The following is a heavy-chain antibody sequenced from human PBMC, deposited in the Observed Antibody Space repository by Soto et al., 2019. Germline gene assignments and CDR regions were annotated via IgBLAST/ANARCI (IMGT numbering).Heavy chain of an antibody. D-gene: IGHD4-17*01. V-gene: IGHV1-69*13. J-gene: IGHJ5*02. CDR3: ARDPNYADYSWFDP. CDR2: IIPIFGTA. Sequence: SVKVSCKASGGTFSSYAISWVLQAPGQGLEWMGGIIPIFGTANYAQKFQGRVTITADESTSTAYMELSSLRSEDTAVYYWARDPNYADYSWFDPWGQGTLVTVSS. CDR1: GGTFSSYA.